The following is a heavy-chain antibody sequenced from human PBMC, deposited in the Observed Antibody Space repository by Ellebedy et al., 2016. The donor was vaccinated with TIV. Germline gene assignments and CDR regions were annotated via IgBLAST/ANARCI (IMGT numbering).Heavy chain of an antibody. D-gene: IGHD1-26*01. CDR1: GFTFSSYW. Sequence: GESLKISXAASGFTFSSYWMSWVRQAPGKGLEWVAKIKEDGSETYHVDSVKGRFTISRDNVKNSVYLQMNSLRAEDTAVYYCAKDGEGWELWGQGTLVTVSS. V-gene: IGHV3-7*03. J-gene: IGHJ4*02. CDR3: AKDGEGWEL. CDR2: IKEDGSET.